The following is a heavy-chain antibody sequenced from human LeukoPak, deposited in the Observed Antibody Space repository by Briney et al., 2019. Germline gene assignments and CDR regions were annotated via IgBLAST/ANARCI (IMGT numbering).Heavy chain of an antibody. Sequence: GGSLRLSCAASGFTFSSYSMNWVRQAPGKGLEWVSSISSSSSYIYYADSVKGRFTISRDNAKNSLYLQMNSLRAEDTAVYYCARANGGSCYGYWGQGTLVTVSS. CDR2: ISSSSSYI. D-gene: IGHD2-15*01. CDR3: ARANGGSCYGY. V-gene: IGHV3-21*01. CDR1: GFTFSSYS. J-gene: IGHJ4*02.